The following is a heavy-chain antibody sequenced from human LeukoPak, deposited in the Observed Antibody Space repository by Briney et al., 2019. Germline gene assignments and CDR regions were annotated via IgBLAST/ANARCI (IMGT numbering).Heavy chain of an antibody. Sequence: GGSLRLSCAASGFTVSTSYMSWVRQAPGKGLEWVSVIYSAGSTYYADSVKGRFTISRDNAKNSLYLQMNSLRAEDTAVYFCAMIEQVVSNVEGGYWGQGTLVTVSS. CDR1: GFTVSTSY. V-gene: IGHV3-66*01. CDR3: AMIEQVVSNVEGGY. J-gene: IGHJ4*02. D-gene: IGHD6-6*01. CDR2: IYSAGST.